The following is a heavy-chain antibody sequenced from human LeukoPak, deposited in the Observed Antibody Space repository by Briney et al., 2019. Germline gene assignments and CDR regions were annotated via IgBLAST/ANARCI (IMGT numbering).Heavy chain of an antibody. CDR1: GFDFGAYE. Sequence: GGSLRLSCAASGFDFGAYEMNWVRQAPGKGLEWVAYFAGSDTTKYYADSVRGRFTISRDNTKKSLYLQMNSLRAEDTALYYCTPLGYPLASWGKGPLVTVSS. CDR3: TPLGYPLAS. D-gene: IGHD3-22*01. CDR2: FAGSDTTK. V-gene: IGHV3-48*03. J-gene: IGHJ4*02.